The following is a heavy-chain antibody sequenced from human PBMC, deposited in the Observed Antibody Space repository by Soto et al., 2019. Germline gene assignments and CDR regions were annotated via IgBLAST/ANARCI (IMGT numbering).Heavy chain of an antibody. V-gene: IGHV4-30-4*01. Sequence: QVQLQESGPGLVKPSQTLSLTCTVSGGSISSGDYYWSWIRQSPGKGLEWIGYIFYSGSTYYNPSLKSRLSISVDTSKNQFSLKPSSVTAGDTAVYYCARAVRGSYYDSWGQGTLVTVSS. CDR1: GGSISSGDYY. D-gene: IGHD1-26*01. CDR3: ARAVRGSYYDS. CDR2: IFYSGST. J-gene: IGHJ4*02.